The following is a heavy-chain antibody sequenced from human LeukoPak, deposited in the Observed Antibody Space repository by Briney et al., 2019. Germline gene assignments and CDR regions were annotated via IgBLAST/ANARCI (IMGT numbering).Heavy chain of an antibody. V-gene: IGHV1-2*02. CDR3: ARRPDYGDY. CDR1: GYTFTGYY. J-gene: IGHJ4*02. Sequence: GASVKVSCKASGYTFTGYYMHWVRQAPGQGLEWMGWINSNSGDTNYAQKFQGRVTMTRDTSISTVYMELSSLRSDDTAVYYCARRPDYGDYWGQGTLVTVSS. CDR2: INSNSGDT.